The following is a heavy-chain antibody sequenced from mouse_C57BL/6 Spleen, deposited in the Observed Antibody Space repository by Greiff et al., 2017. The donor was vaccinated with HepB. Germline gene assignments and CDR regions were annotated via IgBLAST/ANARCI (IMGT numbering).Heavy chain of an antibody. J-gene: IGHJ2*01. V-gene: IGHV5-6*01. CDR2: ISSGGSYT. CDR1: GFTFSSYG. Sequence: EVHLVESGGDLVKPGGSLKLSCAASGFTFSSYGMSWVRQTPDKRLEWVATISSGGSYTYYPDSVKGRFTISRDNAKNTLYLQMSSLKSEDTAMYYCARVDGYYFDYWGQGTTLTVSS. D-gene: IGHD2-3*01. CDR3: ARVDGYYFDY.